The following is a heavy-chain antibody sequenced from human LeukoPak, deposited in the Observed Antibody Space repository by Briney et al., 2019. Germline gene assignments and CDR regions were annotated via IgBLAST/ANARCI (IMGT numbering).Heavy chain of an antibody. CDR1: GFTFSSYA. CDR3: AKVSGWDPERAAFDI. CDR2: ISGSGGST. Sequence: GGSLRLSCAASGFTFSSYAMSWVRQTPGKGLAWDSAISGSGGSTYYADSVKGRFTISRDNSKNTLYLQMNSLRAEDTAVYYCAKVSGWDPERAAFDIWGQGTMVTVSS. J-gene: IGHJ3*02. V-gene: IGHV3-23*01. D-gene: IGHD5-24*01.